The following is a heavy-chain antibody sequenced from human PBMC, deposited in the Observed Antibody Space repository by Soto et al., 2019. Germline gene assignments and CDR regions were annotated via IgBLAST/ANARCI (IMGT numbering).Heavy chain of an antibody. CDR3: ARERRYFSGGSCYVGPMEYYYYYMDV. D-gene: IGHD2-15*01. V-gene: IGHV1-3*01. CDR2: INAGNGNT. CDR1: GYTFTSYA. Sequence: ASVKVSCKASGYTFTSYAMHWVRQAPGQRLEWMGWINAGNGNTIYSQKFQGRVTITRDTSASTAYMELSSLRSEDTAVYYCARERRYFSGGSCYVGPMEYYYYYMDVWGKGTTVTVSS. J-gene: IGHJ6*03.